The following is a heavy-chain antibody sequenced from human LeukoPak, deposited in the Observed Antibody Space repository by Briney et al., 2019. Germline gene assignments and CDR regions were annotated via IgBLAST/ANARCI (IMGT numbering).Heavy chain of an antibody. CDR3: ARGLEKSSLVYYYYYYGMDV. J-gene: IGHJ6*02. CDR2: MNPNSGNT. V-gene: IGHV1-8*02. CDR1: GGTFISYA. Sequence: ASVKVSCKASGGTFISYAINWVRQATGQGLEWMGWMNPNSGNTGYAQKFQGRVTMTRNTSISTAYMELSSLRSEDTAVYYCARGLEKSSLVYYYYYYGMDVWGQGTTVTVSS. D-gene: IGHD2-8*02.